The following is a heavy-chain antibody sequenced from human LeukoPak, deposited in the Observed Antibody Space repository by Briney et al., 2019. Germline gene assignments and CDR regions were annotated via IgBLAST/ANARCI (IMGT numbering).Heavy chain of an antibody. V-gene: IGHV3-23*01. J-gene: IGHJ2*01. Sequence: PGGSLTLSCAASGFAFSTYALSWVRQAPGKGLEWVSSFRGSGGITHYADSVKGRFTISRDNSENTLSLQMNSLRAEDPPVYYCTKDLTVGTVGYFDLWGRGTLVTVSS. CDR1: GFAFSTYA. CDR2: FRGSGGIT. CDR3: TKDLTVGTVGYFDL. D-gene: IGHD4-23*01.